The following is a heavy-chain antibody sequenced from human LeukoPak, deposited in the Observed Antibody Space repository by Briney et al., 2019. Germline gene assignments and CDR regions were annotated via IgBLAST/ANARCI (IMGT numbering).Heavy chain of an antibody. D-gene: IGHD4-11*01. CDR1: GYTFTNFY. V-gene: IGHV1-46*01. CDR2: INPSGAGT. J-gene: IGHJ4*02. CDR3: ARETTFDY. Sequence: ASVKVSCKASGYTFTNFYMHWVRQAPGQGLEWMGIINPSGAGTSYAQNFQGRLTMTRDTSTSTVYMELSSLRSEDTAVYYCARETTFDYWGQGTLVTVSS.